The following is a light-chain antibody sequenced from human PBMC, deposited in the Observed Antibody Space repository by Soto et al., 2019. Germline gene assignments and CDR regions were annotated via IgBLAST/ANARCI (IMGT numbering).Light chain of an antibody. Sequence: EIVLTQSPGTLSLSPGERATLSCRASRSVSNNYVAWYQRKPGQAPRLLIYGASSRATDIPRRFSGSGSGTDITLTIARLEPEDFAVYYCQQYGSSPPTFGQGTMVERK. CDR3: QQYGSSPPT. V-gene: IGKV3-20*01. CDR1: RSVSNNY. J-gene: IGKJ1*01. CDR2: GAS.